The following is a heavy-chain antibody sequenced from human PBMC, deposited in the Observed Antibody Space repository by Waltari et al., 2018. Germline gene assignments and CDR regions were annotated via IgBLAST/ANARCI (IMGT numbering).Heavy chain of an antibody. CDR2: VYYTGST. Sequence: QVQLQESGPGLVKPSETLSLTCTVSGGSVSVSYWNWIRQPPGKGLEWIGYVYYTGSTNYNPSLKSRVTISIDTSENQFSLRLSSVTAADTAVYFCARLGSGGFWSGYDLDLWGQGTLVTVSS. D-gene: IGHD3-3*01. CDR3: ARLGSGGFWSGYDLDL. V-gene: IGHV4-59*08. J-gene: IGHJ5*02. CDR1: GGSVSVSY.